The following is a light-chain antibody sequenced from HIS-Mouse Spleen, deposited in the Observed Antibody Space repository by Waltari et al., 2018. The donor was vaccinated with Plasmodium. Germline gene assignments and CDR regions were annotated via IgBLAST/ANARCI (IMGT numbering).Light chain of an antibody. V-gene: IGKV1-8*01. Sequence: AIRMTQSPSSFSASTGDRVTITCRASQGISSYLAWYQQKPGKAPKLLIYAASTLQSGVPSRFSGRGSGTDFTLTLSCLQSEDFATYYWQPYYSYSWTFGQGTKVEIK. CDR2: AAS. CDR3: QPYYSYSWT. CDR1: QGISSY. J-gene: IGKJ1*01.